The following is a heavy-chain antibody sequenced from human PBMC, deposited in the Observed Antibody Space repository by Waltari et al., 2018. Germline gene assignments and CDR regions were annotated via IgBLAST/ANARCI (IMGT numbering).Heavy chain of an antibody. D-gene: IGHD1-26*01. V-gene: IGHV4-38-2*01. Sequence: QVQLQESGPGLVKPSATLSLTCAVSGYSISSGYSWGWTRQPPGKGLEWIGSIYHSGSTYYNPSLKSRVTISVDTSKNQFSLKLSSVTAADTAVYYCARPSGSYYYFDYWGQGTLVTVSS. CDR3: ARPSGSYYYFDY. J-gene: IGHJ4*02. CDR2: IYHSGST. CDR1: GYSISSGYS.